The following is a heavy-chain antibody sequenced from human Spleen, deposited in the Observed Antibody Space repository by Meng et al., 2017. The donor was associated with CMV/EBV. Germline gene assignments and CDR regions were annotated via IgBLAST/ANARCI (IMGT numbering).Heavy chain of an antibody. D-gene: IGHD1-26*01. J-gene: IGHJ4*02. V-gene: IGHV1-2*06. CDR2: INPKNGDP. CDR3: TRRPLGSTRPFDY. CDR1: GFNFYGFY. Sequence: KTSGFNFYGFYVHWVRRAPGQGLEWMGRINPKNGDPKYAQRFGGRVSMTTDTSITTVYMELRSLRSDDTAFYYCTRRPLGSTRPFDYWGQGTLVTVSS.